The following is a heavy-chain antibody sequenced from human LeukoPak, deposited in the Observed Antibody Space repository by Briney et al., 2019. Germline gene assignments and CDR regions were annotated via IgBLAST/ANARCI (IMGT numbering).Heavy chain of an antibody. V-gene: IGHV1-8*01. CDR2: MNPNSGNT. Sequence: ASVKVSCKASGYTFTSYDINWVRQATGQGLEGMGWMNPNSGNTGYAQKFQGRVTMTRNTSISTAYMELSSLRSEDTAVYYCARGRKRKDAVNWFDPWGQGTLVTVSS. CDR1: GYTFTSYD. J-gene: IGHJ5*02. CDR3: ARGRKRKDAVNWFDP.